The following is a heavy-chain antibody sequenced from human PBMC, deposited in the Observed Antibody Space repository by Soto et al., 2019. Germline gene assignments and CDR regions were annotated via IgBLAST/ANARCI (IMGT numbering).Heavy chain of an antibody. V-gene: IGHV1-69*13. D-gene: IGHD3-16*01. CDR3: ARPYERNAFDI. CDR1: GGTFSRYA. CDR2: IIPIFGTA. Sequence: ASVKVSCKASGGTFSRYAISWVRQAPGQGLEWMGGIIPIFGTANYAQKFQGRVTITADESTSTAYMELSSLRSEDTAVYYCARPYERNAFDIWGQGTMVTVSS. J-gene: IGHJ3*02.